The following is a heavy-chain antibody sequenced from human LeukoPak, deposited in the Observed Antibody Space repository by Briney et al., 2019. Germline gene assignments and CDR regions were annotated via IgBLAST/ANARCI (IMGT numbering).Heavy chain of an antibody. CDR1: GFTFSNYW. Sequence: GGSLRLSCEVSGFTFSNYWMSWVRQAPGKGLEWVASINQDGIEEYYVDSVKGRFTISRDNAKNTLYLQMNSLRAEDTAVYYCAKDFSGYDSSGWSAFDIWGQGTMVTVSS. V-gene: IGHV3-7*01. D-gene: IGHD3-22*01. CDR2: INQDGIEE. J-gene: IGHJ3*02. CDR3: AKDFSGYDSSGWSAFDI.